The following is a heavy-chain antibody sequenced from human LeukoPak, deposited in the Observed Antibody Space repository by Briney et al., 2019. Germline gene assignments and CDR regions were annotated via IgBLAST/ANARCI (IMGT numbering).Heavy chain of an antibody. J-gene: IGHJ6*02. Sequence: SVKVSCKASGGTFSSYAISWVRQAPGQGLEWMGGIIPIFGTANYAQKFQGRVTITADESTSTAYMELSSLRSEDTAVYYCARGVPQGIYYYYYYGMDVWGQGTTVTVSS. D-gene: IGHD2/OR15-2a*01. CDR1: GGTFSSYA. CDR3: ARGVPQGIYYYYYYGMDV. V-gene: IGHV1-69*13. CDR2: IIPIFGTA.